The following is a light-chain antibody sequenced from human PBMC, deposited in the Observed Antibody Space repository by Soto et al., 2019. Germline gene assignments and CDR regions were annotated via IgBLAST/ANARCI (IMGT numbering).Light chain of an antibody. CDR1: SSGVENYNL. Sequence: QSALTQPASVSGSPGQSITLSCTRTSSGVENYNLVSWYQHRPGKAPKLMIYEGSQRPSGVSDRFSGSKSGNTASLTISGLQPEAEDDYYSSSDAGAVVFGGGTKLTVL. CDR2: EGS. J-gene: IGLJ2*01. CDR3: SSDAGAVV. V-gene: IGLV2-23*01.